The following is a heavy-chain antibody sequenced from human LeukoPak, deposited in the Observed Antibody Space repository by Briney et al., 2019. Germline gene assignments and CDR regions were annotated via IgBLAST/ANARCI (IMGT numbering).Heavy chain of an antibody. V-gene: IGHV3-9*01. CDR1: GFTFDDYA. D-gene: IGHD1-26*01. CDR2: ISWNSGSI. CDR3: ARKSGSYLGAFDI. J-gene: IGHJ3*02. Sequence: PGGSLRLSCIASGFTFDDYAMHWVRQAPGKGLEWVSGISWNSGSIGYADSVKGRFTISRDNAKNSLYLQMNSLRAEDTAVYYCARKSGSYLGAFDIWGQGTMVTVSS.